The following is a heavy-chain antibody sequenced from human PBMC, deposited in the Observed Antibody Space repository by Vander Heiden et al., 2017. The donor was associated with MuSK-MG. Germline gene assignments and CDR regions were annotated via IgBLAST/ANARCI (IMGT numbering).Heavy chain of an antibody. CDR3: ARETALATWSSRWYYFDY. J-gene: IGHJ4*02. CDR2: MNPNSGNT. CDR1: GYTFTSYD. D-gene: IGHD6-13*01. Sequence: QVQLVQSGAEVKKPGASVKVSCKASGYTFTSYDINWVRQATGQGLEWMGWMNPNSGNTGYAKKFQGRVTMTRNTSISTAYMELSSLRSEETAVYYCARETALATWSSRWYYFDYWGQGTMVTVYS. V-gene: IGHV1-8*01.